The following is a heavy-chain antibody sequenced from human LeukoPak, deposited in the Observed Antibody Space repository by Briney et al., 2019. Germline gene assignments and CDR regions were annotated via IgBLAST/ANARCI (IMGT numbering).Heavy chain of an antibody. Sequence: GGSLRLSCAASGFTVSSNYMSWVRQAPGKGLEWVSVIYSGGSTYYADSVKGRFTISRDNSKNTLYLQMNSLRAEDTAVYYCAREAPPYDFWIRLPAGNYYYYMDVWGKGTTVTVSS. V-gene: IGHV3-66*01. D-gene: IGHD3-3*01. CDR1: GFTVSSNY. CDR3: AREAPPYDFWIRLPAGNYYYYMDV. CDR2: IYSGGST. J-gene: IGHJ6*03.